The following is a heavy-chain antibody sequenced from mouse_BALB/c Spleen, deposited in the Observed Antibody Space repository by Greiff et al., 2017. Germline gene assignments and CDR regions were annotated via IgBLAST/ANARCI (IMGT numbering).Heavy chain of an antibody. Sequence: VQGVESGPGLVQPSQSLSITCTVSGFSLTSYGVHWVRQSPGKGLEWLGVIWSGGSTDYNAAFISRLSISKDNSKSQVFFKMNSLQADDTAIYYCVRNDYRYDVGDYWGQGTSVTVSS. CDR1: GFSLTSYG. CDR2: IWSGGST. D-gene: IGHD2-14*01. CDR3: VRNDYRYDVGDY. V-gene: IGHV2-2-2*01. J-gene: IGHJ4*01.